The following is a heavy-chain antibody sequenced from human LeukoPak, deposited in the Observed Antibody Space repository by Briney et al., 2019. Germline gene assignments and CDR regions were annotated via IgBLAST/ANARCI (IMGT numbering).Heavy chain of an antibody. CDR3: ARGGPLTGDYAFDI. CDR2: IYYSGST. D-gene: IGHD7-27*01. J-gene: IGHJ3*02. V-gene: IGHV4-39*07. Sequence: SETLSLTCTVSGGSISSSSYYWGWIRQPPGKGLEWFGSIYYSGSTYYHPSLKSRVTISVDTSKNQFSLKLSSVTAADTAVYYCARGGPLTGDYAFDIWGQGTMVTVSS. CDR1: GGSISSSSYY.